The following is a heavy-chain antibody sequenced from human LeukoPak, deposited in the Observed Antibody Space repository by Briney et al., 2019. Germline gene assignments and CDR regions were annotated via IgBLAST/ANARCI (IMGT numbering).Heavy chain of an antibody. Sequence: GGSLRLSCAASGFTFSNYGMHWVRQAPGKGLEWVAVISYDGSNKDYADSVKGRFTISRDNSKNTLYLEMNSLRAEDTAVYYCAKDRGYCSGGSCYFIDYWGQGTLVTVSS. CDR1: GFTFSNYG. CDR3: AKDRGYCSGGSCYFIDY. CDR2: ISYDGSNK. J-gene: IGHJ4*02. V-gene: IGHV3-30*18. D-gene: IGHD2-15*01.